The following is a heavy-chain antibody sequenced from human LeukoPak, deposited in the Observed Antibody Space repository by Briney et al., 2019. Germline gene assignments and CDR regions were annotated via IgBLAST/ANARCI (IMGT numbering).Heavy chain of an antibody. J-gene: IGHJ4*02. V-gene: IGHV3-21*01. D-gene: IGHD4-17*01. CDR2: ISSSSSYI. Sequence: GGSLRLSCAASGFTFSGYSMNWVRQAPGKGLEWVSSISSSSSYIYYADSVKGRFTISRDNAKNSLYLQMNSLRAEDTAVYYCARGTYATESPFWGQGTLVTVSS. CDR3: ARGTYATESPF. CDR1: GFTFSGYS.